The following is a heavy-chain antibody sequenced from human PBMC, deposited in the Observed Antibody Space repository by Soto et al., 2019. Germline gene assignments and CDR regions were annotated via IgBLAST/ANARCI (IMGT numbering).Heavy chain of an antibody. Sequence: GGSLRLSCAASGFTFSSYGMHWVRQAPGKGLEWVAVISYDGSNKYYADSVKGRFTISRDNSKNTLYLQMNSLRAEDTAVYYCAKRSIDPRDAFDIWGQGTMVTVSS. CDR2: ISYDGSNK. CDR1: GFTFSSYG. J-gene: IGHJ3*02. V-gene: IGHV3-30*18. CDR3: AKRSIDPRDAFDI.